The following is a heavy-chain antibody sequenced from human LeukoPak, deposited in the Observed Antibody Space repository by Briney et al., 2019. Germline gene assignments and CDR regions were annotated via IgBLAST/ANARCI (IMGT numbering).Heavy chain of an antibody. CDR2: ISGTGGNT. J-gene: IGHJ4*02. D-gene: IGHD6-19*01. CDR1: GGSFNNYA. Sequence: GGSLRLSCTASGGSFNNYAMTWVRQAPGKGLEWGSTISGTGGNTYYADSVKGRFSISRDSSQSPMYLQMNSLRDDDTAVFKCSKDGPYSSPAHSDYWGQGTRVTVSS. V-gene: IGHV3-23*01. CDR3: SKDGPYSSPAHSDY.